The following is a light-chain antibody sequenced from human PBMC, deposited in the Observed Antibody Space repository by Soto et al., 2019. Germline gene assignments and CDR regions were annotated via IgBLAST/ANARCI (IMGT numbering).Light chain of an antibody. CDR3: GTWDSSLSVYV. CDR1: SSNIGKNY. Sequence: QSVLTQPPSVSAAPGQKVTISCSGSSSNIGKNYVSWYQQLPGTAPKLLIYDNNKRPSGIPDRFSGSKSDTSATLGITGLQTGDEADYYCGTWDSSLSVYVFGTGTKVTVL. CDR2: DNN. J-gene: IGLJ1*01. V-gene: IGLV1-51*01.